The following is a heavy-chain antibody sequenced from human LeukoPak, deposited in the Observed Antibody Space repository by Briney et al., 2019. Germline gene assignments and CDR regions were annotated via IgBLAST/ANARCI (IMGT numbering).Heavy chain of an antibody. D-gene: IGHD6-19*01. J-gene: IGHJ6*03. CDR2: INHSGST. CDR3: ARDAGSGWYGRDYYYMDV. Sequence: SETLSLTCAVYGGSFSGYYWGWIRQPPGKGLKWVGEINHSGSTNYNPSLKSRVTISVDTSKNQISLKLSSVTAADTAVYYCARDAGSGWYGRDYYYMDVWGKGTTVTVSS. V-gene: IGHV4-34*01. CDR1: GGSFSGYY.